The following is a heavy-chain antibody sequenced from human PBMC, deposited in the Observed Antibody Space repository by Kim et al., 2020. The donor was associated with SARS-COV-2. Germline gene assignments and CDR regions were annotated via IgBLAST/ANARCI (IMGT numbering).Heavy chain of an antibody. V-gene: IGHV4-34*01. J-gene: IGHJ6*02. Sequence: SETLSLTCAVYGGSFSGYYWSWIRQPPAKGLEWIGQIHHSGSTGYNPSLKSRLTISLDTSKKQFSLKLNSVTAADTAVYYCATHCGNGVCFHVMDVWGQGTTVTVSS. D-gene: IGHD2-8*01. CDR1: GGSFSGYY. CDR2: IHHSGST. CDR3: ATHCGNGVCFHVMDV.